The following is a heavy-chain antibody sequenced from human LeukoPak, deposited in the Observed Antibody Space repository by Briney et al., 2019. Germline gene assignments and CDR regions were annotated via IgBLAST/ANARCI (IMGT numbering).Heavy chain of an antibody. D-gene: IGHD3-16*01. Sequence: PGGSLRLSCAASGFTFSSYAMSWVRQAPGKGLEWVSGISYSSGSIGYVDSVKGRFTISRDNSKNTLYLQMNSLRAEDTAVYYCARDSPDYDYVWGSYWRVYGGYFQHWGQGTLVTVSS. J-gene: IGHJ1*01. V-gene: IGHV3-23*01. CDR1: GFTFSSYA. CDR3: ARDSPDYDYVWGSYWRVYGGYFQH. CDR2: ISYSSGSI.